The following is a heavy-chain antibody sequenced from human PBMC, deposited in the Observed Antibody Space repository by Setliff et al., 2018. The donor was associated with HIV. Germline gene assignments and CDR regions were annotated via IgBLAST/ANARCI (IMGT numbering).Heavy chain of an antibody. Sequence: SETLSLTCAVSGDSVTTSRWWSWVRQSPGKGLEWIGEIYRSGSTNYNLSLKSRVTISLDKSKNQFSLKVNSVTAADTAVYYCTRRDNSVSGYYTDHAFDIWGQGTLVTGS. CDR2: IYRSGST. D-gene: IGHD3-22*01. V-gene: IGHV4-4*02. CDR1: GDSVTTSRW. J-gene: IGHJ3*02. CDR3: TRRDNSVSGYYTDHAFDI.